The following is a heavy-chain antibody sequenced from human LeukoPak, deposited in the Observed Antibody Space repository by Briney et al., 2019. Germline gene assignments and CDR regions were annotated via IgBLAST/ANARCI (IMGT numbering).Heavy chain of an antibody. Sequence: GESLKISCKGPGYSFTSYWIGWVRQMPGKGLEWMGIIYPGDSDTRYSPSFQGQVTISADKSISTAYLQWSSLKASDTAMYYCARTTNPYYYDSSGYRDWGQGTLVTVSS. D-gene: IGHD3-22*01. V-gene: IGHV5-51*01. J-gene: IGHJ4*02. CDR1: GYSFTSYW. CDR3: ARTTNPYYYDSSGYRD. CDR2: IYPGDSDT.